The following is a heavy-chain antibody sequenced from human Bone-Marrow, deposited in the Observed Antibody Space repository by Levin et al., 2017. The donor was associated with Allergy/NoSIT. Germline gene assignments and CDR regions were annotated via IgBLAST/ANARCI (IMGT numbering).Heavy chain of an antibody. CDR3: ASDVGYCTNGVCYDSQN. V-gene: IGHV3-11*01. CDR1: GFTFSDYY. Sequence: LSLTCAASGFTFSDYYMSWIRQAPGKGLEWVSYISSSGSTIYYADSVKGRFTISRDNAKNSLYLQMNSLRAEDTAVYYCASDVGYCTNGVCYDSQNWGQGTLVTVSS. D-gene: IGHD2-8*01. CDR2: ISSSGSTI. J-gene: IGHJ1*01.